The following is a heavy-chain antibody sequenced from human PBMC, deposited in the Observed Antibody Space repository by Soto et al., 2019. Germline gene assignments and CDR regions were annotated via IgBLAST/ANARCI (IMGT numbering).Heavy chain of an antibody. D-gene: IGHD4-17*01. CDR2: INPSGGST. CDR1: GYTFTSYY. Sequence: ASVKVSCKASGYTFTSYYMHWVRQAPGQGLEWMGIINPSGGSTSYAQKFQGRVTMTRDTSTSTVYMELSSLRSEDTAVYYCARDLAPDYGENSYGMDVWGQGTTVTVSS. V-gene: IGHV1-46*01. J-gene: IGHJ6*02. CDR3: ARDLAPDYGENSYGMDV.